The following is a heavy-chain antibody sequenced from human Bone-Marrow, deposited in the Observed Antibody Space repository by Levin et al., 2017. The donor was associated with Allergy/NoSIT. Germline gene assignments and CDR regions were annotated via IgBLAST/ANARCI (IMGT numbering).Heavy chain of an antibody. CDR1: GFSFRNYA. CDR3: ATGWLQYDYFDF. V-gene: IGHV3-23*01. J-gene: IGHJ4*02. Sequence: GGSLRLSCAASGFSFRNYAMSWVRQAPGKGLEWVSTISGYGTNTFYADSMRGRFTISKDNSKNLLFLQINTLRVEYTAVYYCATGWLQYDYFDFWGQGTLVTVSS. D-gene: IGHD5-24*01. CDR2: ISGYGTNT.